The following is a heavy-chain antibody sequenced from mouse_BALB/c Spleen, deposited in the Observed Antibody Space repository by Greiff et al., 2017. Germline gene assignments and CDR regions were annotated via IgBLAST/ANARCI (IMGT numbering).Heavy chain of an antibody. CDR1: GFSLTSYG. D-gene: IGHD2-12*01. CDR3: ARGDDDDGDAMDY. CDR2: IWAGGST. Sequence: QVQLKESGPGLVAPSQSLSITCTVSGFSLTSYGVHWVRQPPGKGLEWLGVIWAGGSTNYNSALMSRLSISKDNSKSQVFLKMNSLQTDDTAMYYCARGDDDDGDAMDYWGQGTSVTVSS. V-gene: IGHV2-9*02. J-gene: IGHJ4*01.